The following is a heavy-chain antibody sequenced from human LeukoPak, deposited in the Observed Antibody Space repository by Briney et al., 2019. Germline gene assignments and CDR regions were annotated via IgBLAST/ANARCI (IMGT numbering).Heavy chain of an antibody. D-gene: IGHD3-3*01. V-gene: IGHV3-7*01. CDR2: IKQDGSEK. CDR3: ARDLGITIFGVFDY. J-gene: IGHJ4*02. Sequence: GGSLRLSCAASGFTFSSCWMSWVRQAPGKGLEWVANIKQDGSEKYYVDSVKGRFTISRDNAKNSLYLQMNSLRAEDTAVYYCARDLGITIFGVFDYWGQGTLVTVSS. CDR1: GFTFSSCW.